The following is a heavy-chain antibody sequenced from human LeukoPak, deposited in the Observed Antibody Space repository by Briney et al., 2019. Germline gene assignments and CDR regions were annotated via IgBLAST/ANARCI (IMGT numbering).Heavy chain of an antibody. D-gene: IGHD1-1*01. J-gene: IGHJ4*02. CDR1: GFTFSSYA. V-gene: IGHV3-23*01. CDR3: AKDTPTTSGYFDY. Sequence: PGGSLRLSCAASGFTFSSYAMSWVRQAPGKGLEWVSDISTSGDSTYYADSVKGRFTISRDNSKNMLYLQMNGLRADDTAVYYCAKDTPTTSGYFDYWGQGTLVTVSS. CDR2: ISTSGDST.